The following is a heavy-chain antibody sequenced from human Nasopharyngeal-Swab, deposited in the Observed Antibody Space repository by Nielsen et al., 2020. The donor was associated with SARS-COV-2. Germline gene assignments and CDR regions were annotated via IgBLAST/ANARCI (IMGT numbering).Heavy chain of an antibody. CDR3: ARPLAAASYYFDY. J-gene: IGHJ4*02. CDR1: GYSFIDYW. CDR2: IYPGDSDT. V-gene: IGHV5-51*01. D-gene: IGHD6-25*01. Sequence: GVSLKISCKVSGYSFIDYWIGWVRQMPGRGLEWMGIIYPGDSDTRYNPSFQGQVNISADNSISTAYLQWGSLKASDSAMYYCARPLAAASYYFDYWGQGTLVTVSS.